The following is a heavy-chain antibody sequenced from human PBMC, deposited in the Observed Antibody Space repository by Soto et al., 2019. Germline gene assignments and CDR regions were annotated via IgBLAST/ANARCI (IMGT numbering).Heavy chain of an antibody. CDR2: IYKSATT. V-gene: IGHV4-30-4*01. CDR1: GDSISNLDYF. J-gene: IGHJ5*01. Sequence: SETLSLTCSVSGDSISNLDYFWAWIRQPPGQALEYIGYIYKSATTYYNPSSESRVAISVDTSKSQFSLNVTSVTAADTAVYFCARGRYCLTGRCFPNWFDSWGQGALVTVSS. D-gene: IGHD7-27*01. CDR3: ARGRYCLTGRCFPNWFDS.